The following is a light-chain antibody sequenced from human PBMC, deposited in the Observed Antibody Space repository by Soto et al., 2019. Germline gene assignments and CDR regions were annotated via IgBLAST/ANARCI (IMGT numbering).Light chain of an antibody. CDR1: SSDVGANNS. Sequence: QSALTQPPSASGSPGQSVTISCTGTSSDVGANNSVSWYQQHPGKAPKRLIYEVTKRTSGVPDRFSGSKSDNTASLTVSGLQAEDESDYYCSSYAGANRVFGTGTKLTVL. CDR2: EVT. V-gene: IGLV2-8*01. CDR3: SSYAGANRV. J-gene: IGLJ1*01.